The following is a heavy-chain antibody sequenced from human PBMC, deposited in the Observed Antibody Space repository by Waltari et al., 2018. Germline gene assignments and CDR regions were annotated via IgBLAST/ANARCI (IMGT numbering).Heavy chain of an antibody. D-gene: IGHD3-10*01. CDR1: GGTFSSYA. CDR2: IIPIFGTA. CDR3: ARSWVDYYGSGSYLVIDY. J-gene: IGHJ4*02. Sequence: QVQLVQSGAEVKKPGSSVKVSCKASGGTFSSYAISWVRQAPGQGLEWMGGIIPIFGTANYAQKFQGRVTITADESTSTAYMELSSLRSEDTAVYYCARSWVDYYGSGSYLVIDYWGQGTLVTVSS. V-gene: IGHV1-69*12.